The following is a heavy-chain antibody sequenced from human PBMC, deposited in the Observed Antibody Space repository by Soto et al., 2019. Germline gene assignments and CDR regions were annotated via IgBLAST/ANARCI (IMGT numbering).Heavy chain of an antibody. V-gene: IGHV4-39*01. D-gene: IGHD1-26*01. Sequence: QLQLQESGPGLVKPSETLSLTCTVSGGSISSSSYYWGWIRQPPGKGLEWIGSIYYSGSTYYNPSLKSRVTISVDTSKNQFSRKLSSVTAADTAVYYCARRGGYPTIDYWGQGTLVTVSS. CDR3: ARRGGYPTIDY. CDR2: IYYSGST. J-gene: IGHJ4*02. CDR1: GGSISSSSYY.